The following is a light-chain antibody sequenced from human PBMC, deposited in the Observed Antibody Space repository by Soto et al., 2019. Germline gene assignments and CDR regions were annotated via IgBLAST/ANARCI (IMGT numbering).Light chain of an antibody. CDR1: QGISSY. Sequence: IQRTQSRSYRSATLGDRVANTCLASQGISSYLAWYQQKPGKAPKLLIYAASTLQSGVPSRFSGSGSGTDFTLTISSLQPEDFATYYCQQLNSYPITFGEGTRLEIK. CDR3: QQLNSYPIT. CDR2: AAS. J-gene: IGKJ5*01. V-gene: IGKV1-9*01.